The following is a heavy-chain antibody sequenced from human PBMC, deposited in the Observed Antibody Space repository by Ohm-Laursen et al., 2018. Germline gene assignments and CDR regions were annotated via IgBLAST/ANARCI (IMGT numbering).Heavy chain of an antibody. V-gene: IGHV3-21*01. Sequence: GSLRLSCTASGFTFSSHGMNWVRQAPGKGLEWVSSISSSSSYIYYADSVKGRFTISRDNAKNSLYLQMNSLRAEDTAVYYCARIVGARYFDLWGRGTLVTVSS. D-gene: IGHD1-26*01. CDR1: GFTFSSHG. J-gene: IGHJ2*01. CDR2: ISSSSSYI. CDR3: ARIVGARYFDL.